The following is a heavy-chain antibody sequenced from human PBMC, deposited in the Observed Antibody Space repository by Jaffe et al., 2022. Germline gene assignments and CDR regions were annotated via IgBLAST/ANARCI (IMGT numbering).Heavy chain of an antibody. J-gene: IGHJ4*02. CDR2: INRDGTTA. V-gene: IGHV3-74*01. CDR1: GFTFSSYY. D-gene: IGHD1-26*01. CDR3: ARTFRGNSHFDY. Sequence: EVQLVESGGGLVQPGGSLRLSCVASGFTFSSYYMHWVRQVPGKGLVCVANINRDGTTAIYADSVKGRFTVSRDNAKNTLYLQVNSLRVEDTAVYYCARTFRGNSHFDYWGQGTLVTVSS.